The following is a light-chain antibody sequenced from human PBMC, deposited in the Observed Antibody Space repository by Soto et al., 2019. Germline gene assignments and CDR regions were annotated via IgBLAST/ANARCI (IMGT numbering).Light chain of an antibody. CDR2: EVN. J-gene: IGLJ1*01. CDR1: SGDVGGYNY. V-gene: IGLV2-8*01. Sequence: QSALTQPPSASGSPGQSVAISCTGTSGDVGGYNYVSWYQQHPGKAPKLMIYEVNERPSGVPDRFSGSKSGNTASLTVSGLQAEDEADYYCSSYAGSSNVFXTGTKVTVL. CDR3: SSYAGSSNV.